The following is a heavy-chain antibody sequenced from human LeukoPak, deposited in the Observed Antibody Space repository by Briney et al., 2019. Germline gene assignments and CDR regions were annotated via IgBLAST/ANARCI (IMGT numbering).Heavy chain of an antibody. CDR2: ISHSGST. J-gene: IGHJ5*02. CDR3: ARERDYYDSSGDNWFDP. Sequence: PSETLSLTCAVSGYSISSGYYWAWIRQPPGTGLEWIGTISHSGSTYFNPSLKSRVTISVDTSKNQFSLRLSSVTAADTSVYYCARERDYYDSSGDNWFDPWGQGTLVTVSS. D-gene: IGHD3-22*01. CDR1: GYSISSGYY. V-gene: IGHV4-38-2*02.